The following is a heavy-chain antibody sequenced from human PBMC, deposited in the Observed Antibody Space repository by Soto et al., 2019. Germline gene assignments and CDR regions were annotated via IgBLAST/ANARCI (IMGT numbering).Heavy chain of an antibody. V-gene: IGHV1-18*01. Sequence: SSVKVSCKASGYTFTSYGISWVRQAPGQGLEWMGWISAYNGNTNYAQKLQGRVTMTTDTSTSTAYMELRSLRSDDTAVYYCAREGGLYYYDSSGYYSPGAFDIWGQGTMVTVSS. D-gene: IGHD3-22*01. CDR1: GYTFTSYG. J-gene: IGHJ3*02. CDR3: AREGGLYYYDSSGYYSPGAFDI. CDR2: ISAYNGNT.